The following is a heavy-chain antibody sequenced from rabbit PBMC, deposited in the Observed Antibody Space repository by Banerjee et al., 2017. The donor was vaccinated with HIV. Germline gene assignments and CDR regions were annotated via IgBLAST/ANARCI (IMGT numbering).Heavy chain of an antibody. J-gene: IGHJ2*01. V-gene: IGHV1S45*01. D-gene: IGHD1-1*01. CDR1: GFSFSDRDV. CDR3: ARNYVNAFDP. Sequence: QQRLVESGGGLVQPEGSLTLTCKASGFSFSDRDVMCWVRQAPGKGLQWIACINANNIGSTVYANWARGRFTISKTSSTTVTLQMTSLTAADTATYFCARNYVNAFDPWGPGTLVTVS. CDR2: INANNIGST.